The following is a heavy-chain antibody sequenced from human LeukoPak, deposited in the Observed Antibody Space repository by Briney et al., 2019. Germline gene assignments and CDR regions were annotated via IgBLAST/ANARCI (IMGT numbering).Heavy chain of an antibody. CDR2: MSYDGSNK. D-gene: IGHD3-10*01. V-gene: IGHV3-30*03. CDR3: ARDIVYGSGSYYSD. Sequence: GGSLRLSCAASGFIVSSNYMSWVRQAPGKGLEWVAVMSYDGSNKYYADSVKGRFTISRDNSKNTLYLQMNSLRAEDTAVYYCARDIVYGSGSYYSDWGQGTLVTVSS. J-gene: IGHJ4*02. CDR1: GFIVSSNY.